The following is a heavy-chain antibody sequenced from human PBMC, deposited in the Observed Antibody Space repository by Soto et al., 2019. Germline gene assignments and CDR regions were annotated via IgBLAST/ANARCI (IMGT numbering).Heavy chain of an antibody. D-gene: IGHD1-26*01. CDR1: GGSFSGYY. J-gene: IGHJ6*02. CDR2: INHSGST. CDR3: ARMGARGWELLYYYYGMDV. Sequence: PSETLSLTCAVYGGSFSGYYWSWIRQPPGEGLEWIGEINHSGSTNYNPSLKSRVTISVDTSKNQFSLKLSSVTAADTAVYYCARMGARGWELLYYYYGMDVWGQGTTVTVSS. V-gene: IGHV4-34*01.